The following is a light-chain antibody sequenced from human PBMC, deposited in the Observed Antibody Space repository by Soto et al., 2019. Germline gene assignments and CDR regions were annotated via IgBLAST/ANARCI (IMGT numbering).Light chain of an antibody. CDR2: AAS. CDR1: QSISSY. Sequence: DIQMTQSPSSLSASVGDRVTITCRASQSISSYLNWYQQKPGKAPKLLIYAASSLQSGVPSRFSGSGSGTDFTLTIISLQPEDFATYYCQQSYSTPPFTFGPGTKVDSK. CDR3: QQSYSTPPFT. J-gene: IGKJ3*01. V-gene: IGKV1-39*01.